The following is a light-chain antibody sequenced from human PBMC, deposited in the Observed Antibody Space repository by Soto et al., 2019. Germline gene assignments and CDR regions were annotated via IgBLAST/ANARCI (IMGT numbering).Light chain of an antibody. CDR3: SSYISSSTLYV. CDR2: EVS. J-gene: IGLJ1*01. V-gene: IGLV2-14*01. Sequence: QSALTQPASVSGSPGQSITISCTGTSSDVGSYNYVSWYQQHPGKAPKVMIYEVSNRPSGVSNRFSGSKSDNNTAYLTISGLQAEDEVDYYCSSYISSSTLYVFGAGTKVTVL. CDR1: SSDVGSYNY.